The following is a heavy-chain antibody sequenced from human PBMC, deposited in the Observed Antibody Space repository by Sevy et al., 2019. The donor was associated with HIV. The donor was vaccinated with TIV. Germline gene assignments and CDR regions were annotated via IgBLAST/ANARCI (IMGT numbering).Heavy chain of an antibody. J-gene: IGHJ4*02. V-gene: IGHV3-23*01. D-gene: IGHD5-12*01. Sequence: GGSLRLSCAASGFTFSSYAMSWVRQAPGKGLEWVSAISGSGGSTYYADSVKGRFTISRDNSKNMLYLQMNSLRAEDTAVYYCAKDRGGSIVATIDEGAFDYWGQGTLVTVSS. CDR3: AKDRGGSIVATIDEGAFDY. CDR2: ISGSGGST. CDR1: GFTFSSYA.